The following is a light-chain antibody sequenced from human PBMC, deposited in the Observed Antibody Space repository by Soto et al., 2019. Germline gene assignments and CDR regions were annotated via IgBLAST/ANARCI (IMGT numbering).Light chain of an antibody. CDR2: DSS. CDR1: QSVSRA. Sequence: DIVLTQSPATLSVSPGESATLSCRASQSVSRALAWYQHVPGQAPRLLIYDSSTRATGVPARFSGSGSGTQFTLTISSLQSEDFAVYYCQQYNNWSPRYTFGQGTKLQI. J-gene: IGKJ2*01. V-gene: IGKV3-15*01. CDR3: QQYNNWSPRYT.